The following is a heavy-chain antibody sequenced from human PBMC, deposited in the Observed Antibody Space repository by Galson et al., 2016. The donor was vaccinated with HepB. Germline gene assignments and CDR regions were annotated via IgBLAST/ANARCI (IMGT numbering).Heavy chain of an antibody. CDR1: GFTFGDHHY. CDR3: ARLQYDGSVFHPFDC. V-gene: IGHV3-72*01. CDR2: SRDRAASYRT. Sequence: SLRLSCAASGFTFGDHHYVDWVRRAPGKGLEWIGRSRDRAASYRTEFAASVKGRFTISRDDSKSSLYLQMNSLRTEDTAVYYCARLQYDGSVFHPFDCWGQGSLGTVSS. J-gene: IGHJ4*02. D-gene: IGHD3-22*01.